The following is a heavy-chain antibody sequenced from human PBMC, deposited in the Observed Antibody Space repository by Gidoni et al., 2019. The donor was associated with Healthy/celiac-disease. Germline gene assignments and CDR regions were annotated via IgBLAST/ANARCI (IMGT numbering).Heavy chain of an antibody. CDR2: ISSSSSTI. Sequence: EVQLVESGGGLVQPGGSLRLSCAASGFTFSSYSMNWVRQAPGKGLEWVSYISSSSSTIYYADSVKGRFTISRDNAKNSLYLQMNSLRAEDTAVYYCARDGSGSYMGGAFDIWGQGTMVTVSS. CDR1: GFTFSSYS. J-gene: IGHJ3*02. CDR3: ARDGSGSYMGGAFDI. V-gene: IGHV3-48*01. D-gene: IGHD1-26*01.